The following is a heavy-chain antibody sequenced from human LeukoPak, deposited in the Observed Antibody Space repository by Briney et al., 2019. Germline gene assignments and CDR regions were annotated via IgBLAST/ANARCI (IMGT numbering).Heavy chain of an antibody. V-gene: IGHV3-72*01. J-gene: IGHJ4*02. CDR1: GFTFSDRY. D-gene: IGHD3-10*01. CDR2: TRDKANSYKA. CDR3: STSGAAPPD. Sequence: GSLRLSCAASGFTFSDRYMDWVRQAPGKGLEWVGGTRDKANSYKAEYAASVKDRFTISRDDSRSSLYLQINGLKTEDTAIYYCSTSGAAPPDWGQGTLVTVSS.